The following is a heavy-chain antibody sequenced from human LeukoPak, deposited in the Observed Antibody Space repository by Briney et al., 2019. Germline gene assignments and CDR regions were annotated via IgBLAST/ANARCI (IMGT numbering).Heavy chain of an antibody. Sequence: SETLSLTCTVSGGSISSSSYYWGWIRQPPGKGLEWIGSIYYSGSTYYNPSLKSRVTISVDTSKNQFSLKLSSVTAADTAVYYCAREPIAARTFDYWGQETLVTVSS. CDR2: IYYSGST. J-gene: IGHJ4*02. V-gene: IGHV4-39*07. CDR1: GGSISSSSYY. D-gene: IGHD6-6*01. CDR3: AREPIAARTFDY.